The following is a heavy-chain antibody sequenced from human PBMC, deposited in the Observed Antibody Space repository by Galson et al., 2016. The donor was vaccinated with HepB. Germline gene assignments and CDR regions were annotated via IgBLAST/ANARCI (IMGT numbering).Heavy chain of an antibody. V-gene: IGHV3-74*01. J-gene: IGHJ3*02. CDR1: GFTFSRFW. CDR2: INSDGSST. D-gene: IGHD1-26*01. Sequence: SLRLSCAASGFTFSRFWMHWVRQAPRKGLVWVSRINSDGSSTHYADSVKGRFSISRDSAKNTLHLQMNSLRAEDTAVYYCASIRVGATLVGAFDIWGQGTMVTVSS. CDR3: ASIRVGATLVGAFDI.